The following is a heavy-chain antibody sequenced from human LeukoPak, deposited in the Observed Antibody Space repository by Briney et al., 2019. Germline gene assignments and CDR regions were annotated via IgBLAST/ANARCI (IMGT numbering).Heavy chain of an antibody. CDR1: GFTFSSYA. CDR2: ISGSGGTT. J-gene: IGHJ4*02. CDR3: AKDWDWELLIFDY. V-gene: IGHV3-23*01. D-gene: IGHD1-26*01. Sequence: GGSLRLSCAASGFTFSSYAMSWVHQAPGKGLEWVSTISGSGGTTYYADSVKGRFSISRDNSKNKLYLQMNSLRAEDTAIYYCAKDWDWELLIFDYWGQGTLVTVSS.